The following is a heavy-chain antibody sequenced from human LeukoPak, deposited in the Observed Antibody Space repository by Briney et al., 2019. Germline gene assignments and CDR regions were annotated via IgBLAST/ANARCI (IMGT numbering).Heavy chain of an antibody. CDR3: ATPGGSGDYPYPTYFNY. D-gene: IGHD3-10*01. V-gene: IGHV3-53*01. Sequence: GGSLRLSCAVSGFTVAANYMTWVRQAPGKGLEWVSVFYSGGSAYYADSVKGLFTISRDLSKNTLFLQMNSLRAEDTAVYYCATPGGSGDYPYPTYFNYWGQGTLITVSS. CDR2: FYSGGSA. J-gene: IGHJ4*02. CDR1: GFTVAANY.